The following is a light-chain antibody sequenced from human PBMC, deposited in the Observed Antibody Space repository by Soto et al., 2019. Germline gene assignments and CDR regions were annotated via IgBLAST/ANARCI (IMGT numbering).Light chain of an antibody. CDR1: SSDVGGYNY. CDR2: EVS. J-gene: IGLJ1*01. CDR3: SSYTTNSTPYV. Sequence: QSALTQPASVSGSPGQSITISCTGSSSDVGGYNYVSWYQQHPGKAPKIIIYEVSNRPSGVSNRFSGSQSGNTASLTISGLQAEDEADYYCSSYTTNSTPYVFGTGTKVTVL. V-gene: IGLV2-14*01.